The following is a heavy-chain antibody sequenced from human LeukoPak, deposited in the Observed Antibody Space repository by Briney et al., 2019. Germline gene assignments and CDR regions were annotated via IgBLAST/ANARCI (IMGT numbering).Heavy chain of an antibody. D-gene: IGHD3-9*01. V-gene: IGHV3-21*01. CDR1: GFTFSSYG. Sequence: PGGSLRLSCAASGFTFSSYGMSWVRQAPGKGLEWVSSISSSSSYIYYADSVKGRFTISRDNAKNSLYLQMNSLRAEDTAVYYCARDTSYYDILTGYMHYYYYYMDVWGKGTTVTVSS. J-gene: IGHJ6*03. CDR2: ISSSSSYI. CDR3: ARDTSYYDILTGYMHYYYYYMDV.